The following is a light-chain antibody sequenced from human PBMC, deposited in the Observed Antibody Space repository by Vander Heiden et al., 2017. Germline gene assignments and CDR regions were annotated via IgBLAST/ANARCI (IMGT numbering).Light chain of an antibody. Sequence: IVLTRSPGTLSLSPGERPARSCSASQSVSSSYLAWYQQRPGQAPRLLTYGASSRATGIPDRFSGSGSGTDFTLTISRLEPEDFAVYYCQQYGSSPPSFGQGTKLEIK. V-gene: IGKV3-20*01. CDR1: QSVSSSY. CDR3: QQYGSSPPS. CDR2: GAS. J-gene: IGKJ2*01.